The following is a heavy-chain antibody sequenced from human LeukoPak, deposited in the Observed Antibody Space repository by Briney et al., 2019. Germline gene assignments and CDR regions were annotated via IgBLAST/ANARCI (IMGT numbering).Heavy chain of an antibody. V-gene: IGHV3-48*01. J-gene: IGHJ5*02. Sequence: GGCLRLSCAASGFTFSDYNMNWVRQAPGKGLEWVSYISSSSSTIYYADSVKGRFTISRDNSKNTLYLQMNSLRAEDTAVYYCARDRHWFDPWGQGTLVTVSS. CDR2: ISSSSSTI. CDR1: GFTFSDYN. CDR3: ARDRHWFDP.